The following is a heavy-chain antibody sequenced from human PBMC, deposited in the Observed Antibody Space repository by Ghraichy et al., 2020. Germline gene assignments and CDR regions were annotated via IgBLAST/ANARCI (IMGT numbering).Heavy chain of an antibody. CDR1: GFTVSSNY. CDR3: ARGLVVPAATSYGMDV. D-gene: IGHD2-2*01. Sequence: GGSLRLSCAASGFTVSSNYMSWVRQAPGKGLEWVSVIYSGGSTYYADSVKGRFTISRDNSKNTLYLQMNSLRAEDTVVYYCARGLVVPAATSYGMDVWGQGTTVTVSS. CDR2: IYSGGST. V-gene: IGHV3-53*01. J-gene: IGHJ6*02.